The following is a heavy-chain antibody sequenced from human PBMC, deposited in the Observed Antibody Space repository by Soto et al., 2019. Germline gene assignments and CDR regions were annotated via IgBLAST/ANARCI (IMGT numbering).Heavy chain of an antibody. J-gene: IGHJ4*02. D-gene: IGHD2-15*01. CDR1: GFTFSSSG. CDR3: AKDRARYCGGGSCYSIFDY. Sequence: QVQLVESGGGVVQPGRSLRLSCAASGFTFSSSGMNWVRQAPGKGLEWVAVISYDGSNKYYVESVKGRFTISRDNSKNTLYLQIKSLRAEDTAVYYCAKDRARYCGGGSCYSIFDYWGQGTLVTVSS. V-gene: IGHV3-30*18. CDR2: ISYDGSNK.